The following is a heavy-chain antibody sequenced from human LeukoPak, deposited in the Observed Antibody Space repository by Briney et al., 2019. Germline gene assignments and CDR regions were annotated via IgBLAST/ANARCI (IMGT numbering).Heavy chain of an antibody. V-gene: IGHV3-74*01. Sequence: TGGSLRLSCAASGFTFSSYWMHWVRQAPGKGLVWVSRTDGSRTTYADSVKGRFTVSIDNAQNTIYLQMNSLRAEDTAVYYCARDDYNRLWGQGTLVTVSS. D-gene: IGHD4-11*01. CDR3: ARDDYNRL. CDR1: GFTFSSYW. J-gene: IGHJ4*02. CDR2: TDGSRT.